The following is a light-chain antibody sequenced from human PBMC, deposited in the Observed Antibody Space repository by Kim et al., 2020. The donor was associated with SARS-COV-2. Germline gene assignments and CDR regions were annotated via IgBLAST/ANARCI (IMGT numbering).Light chain of an antibody. Sequence: DIQMTQSPSSLSASVGDRLTITCQASQDITNSLNWYQQKSGKAPKLLIYDTSNLEAGVPSRFSGSGFGTDFTITISSLQPEDIATYYCQQYDSLPLTFGGGTKEDIK. CDR2: DTS. CDR1: QDITNS. CDR3: QQYDSLPLT. J-gene: IGKJ4*01. V-gene: IGKV1-33*01.